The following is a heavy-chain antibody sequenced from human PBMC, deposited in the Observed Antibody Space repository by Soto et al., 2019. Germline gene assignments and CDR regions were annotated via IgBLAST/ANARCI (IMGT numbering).Heavy chain of an antibody. D-gene: IGHD3-22*01. V-gene: IGHV4-39*01. CDR2: IYYSGST. CDR1: GGSFSPNY. J-gene: IGHJ3*02. CDR3: ARQDDSSGFDAFDI. Sequence: SETLSLTCTVSGGSFSPNYWSWIRQPPGKGLEWIGSIYYSGSTYYNPSLKSRVTISVDTSKNQFSLKLSSVTAADTAVYYCARQDDSSGFDAFDIWGQGTMVTVSS.